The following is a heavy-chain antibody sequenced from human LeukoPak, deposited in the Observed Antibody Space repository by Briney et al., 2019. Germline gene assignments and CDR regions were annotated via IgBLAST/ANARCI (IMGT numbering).Heavy chain of an antibody. J-gene: IGHJ5*02. CDR1: GGTFSKYT. Sequence: GSSVKVSCKASGGTFSKYTISWVRQRPGQGLEWMGGITPLFGTANYAQKFQGRVTITADESASTAYMELSSLRSEDTAVYYCVRDGEGAGISVNYWFDPWGQGTLVTVSS. D-gene: IGHD6-13*01. CDR2: ITPLFGTA. CDR3: VRDGEGAGISVNYWFDP. V-gene: IGHV1-69*01.